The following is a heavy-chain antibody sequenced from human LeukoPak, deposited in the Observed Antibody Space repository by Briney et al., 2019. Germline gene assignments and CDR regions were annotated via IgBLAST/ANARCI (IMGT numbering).Heavy chain of an antibody. Sequence: PSETLSLTCTVSGGSISSYYWSWIRQPPGKGLGWIGYIYYSGSTNYNPSLKSRVTISVDTSKNQFSLKLSSVTAADTAVYYCAREVAAAGLDYWGQGTLVTVSS. V-gene: IGHV4-59*01. CDR3: AREVAAAGLDY. J-gene: IGHJ4*02. D-gene: IGHD6-13*01. CDR1: GGSISSYY. CDR2: IYYSGST.